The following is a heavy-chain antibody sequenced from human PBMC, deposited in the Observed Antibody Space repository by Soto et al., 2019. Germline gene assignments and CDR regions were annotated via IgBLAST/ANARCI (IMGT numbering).Heavy chain of an antibody. CDR2: INPSGGDT. J-gene: IGHJ5*02. CDR3: ARDCSSTSCYAYP. CDR1: GYTITSYY. Sequence: ASVKVSCKASGYTITSYYIHWVRQAPGQGLEWMGVINPSGGDTIYAQKFQGRVTMTRDTPTSTAYMELSSLRSEDTAVYYCARDCSSTSCYAYPWGQGTLVTVSS. V-gene: IGHV1-46*01. D-gene: IGHD2-2*01.